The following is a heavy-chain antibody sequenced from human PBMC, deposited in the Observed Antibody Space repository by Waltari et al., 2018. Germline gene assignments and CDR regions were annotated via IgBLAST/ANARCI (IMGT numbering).Heavy chain of an antibody. CDR3: ARAVMTTVVTPAEGRAFDI. D-gene: IGHD4-17*01. CDR2: IIPIFGTA. CDR1: GYTFTGYY. V-gene: IGHV1-69*01. J-gene: IGHJ3*02. Sequence: QVQLVQSGAEVKKPGASVKVSCKASGYTFTGYYMPWMRQAPGQALEWMGRIIPIFGTANYAQKFQGRVTITTDESTSTAYMELSSLRSEDTAVYYCARAVMTTVVTPAEGRAFDIWGQGTMVTVSS.